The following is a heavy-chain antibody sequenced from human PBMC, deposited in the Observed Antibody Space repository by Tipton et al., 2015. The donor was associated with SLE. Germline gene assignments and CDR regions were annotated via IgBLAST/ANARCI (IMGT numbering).Heavy chain of an antibody. J-gene: IGHJ6*03. V-gene: IGHV3-33*01. Sequence: SLRLSCAASGFTFSSYGMHWVRQAPGKGLEWVAVIWYDGSNKYYADSVKGRFTISRDNSKNTLYLQMNSLRTEDTAVYYCAREGKGDGPFGGNRYYMDVWGKGTTVTVSS. CDR1: GFTFSSYG. CDR2: IWYDGSNK. CDR3: AREGKGDGPFGGNRYYMDV. D-gene: IGHD2-21*02.